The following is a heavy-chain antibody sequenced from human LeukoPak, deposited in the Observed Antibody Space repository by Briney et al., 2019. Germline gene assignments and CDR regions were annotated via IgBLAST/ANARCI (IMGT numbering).Heavy chain of an antibody. CDR3: AKALSSGWPYYFDY. J-gene: IGHJ4*02. Sequence: GGSLRLSCAASGFTFSSYWMNWVRQAPGKRLEWVANIKQDGSEKYYVDSVKGRFTISRDNANNSLYLQMNSLRAEDTALYYCAKALSSGWPYYFDYWGQGTLVTVSS. D-gene: IGHD6-19*01. V-gene: IGHV3-7*03. CDR2: IKQDGSEK. CDR1: GFTFSSYW.